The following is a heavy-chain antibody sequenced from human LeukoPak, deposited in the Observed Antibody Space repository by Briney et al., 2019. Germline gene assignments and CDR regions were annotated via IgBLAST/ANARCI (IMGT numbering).Heavy chain of an antibody. CDR1: GFTFDDYA. CDR3: ARGRSLPQSRRLVWFDP. V-gene: IGHV3-9*01. CDR2: ISWNTGSI. J-gene: IGHJ5*02. Sequence: GGSLRLSCAASGFTFDDYAMHWVRQTPGKGLEWVSGISWNTGSIGYADSVKGRFTISRDNAKNSLYLQMNSLRAEDTAVYYCARGRSLPQSRRLVWFDPWGQGTLVTVSS.